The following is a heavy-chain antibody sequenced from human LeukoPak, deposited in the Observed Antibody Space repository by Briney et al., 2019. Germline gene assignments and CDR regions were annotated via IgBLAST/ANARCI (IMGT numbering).Heavy chain of an antibody. J-gene: IGHJ6*02. CDR2: ISAYNGNT. CDR1: GYTVTSYG. V-gene: IGHV1-18*01. Sequence: GASVKVSCKASGYTVTSYGLSWGRQAPGQGLEGMGWISAYNGNTNYAQKLQGRVTMTTDTSTSTAYMELRSLRSDDTAVYYCATTSDPYYYYGMDVWGQGTTVTVSS. CDR3: ATTSDPYYYYGMDV.